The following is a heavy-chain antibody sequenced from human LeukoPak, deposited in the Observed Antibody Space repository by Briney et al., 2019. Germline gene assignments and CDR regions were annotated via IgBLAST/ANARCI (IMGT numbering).Heavy chain of an antibody. J-gene: IGHJ5*02. D-gene: IGHD2-15*01. Sequence: GGSLRLSCAASGFTFSSYEMNWVRQAPGKGLEWISYISSSGSTIYYADSVKGRFTISRDNAKNSLYLQMNSLRADDTAVYYCARDLACTGGSCYSSWFDPWGQGTLVTVSS. CDR2: ISSSGSTI. CDR1: GFTFSSYE. CDR3: ARDLACTGGSCYSSWFDP. V-gene: IGHV3-48*03.